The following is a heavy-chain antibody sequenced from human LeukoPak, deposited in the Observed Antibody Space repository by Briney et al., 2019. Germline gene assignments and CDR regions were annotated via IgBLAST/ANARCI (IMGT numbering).Heavy chain of an antibody. J-gene: IGHJ3*02. CDR1: GGSISSGSYY. CDR3: ARDSTSSYCGGDCYAFDI. Sequence: SETLSLTCTVSGGSISSGSYYWSWIRQPARKGLEWIGRIYTSGNTNYNPSLKSRVTISVDTSKNQFSLKLSSVTAADTAVYYCARDSTSSYCGGDCYAFDIWGQGTMVTVSS. D-gene: IGHD2-21*02. CDR2: IYTSGNT. V-gene: IGHV4-61*02.